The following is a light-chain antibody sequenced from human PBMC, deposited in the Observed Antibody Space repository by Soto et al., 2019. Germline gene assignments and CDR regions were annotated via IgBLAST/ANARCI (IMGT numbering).Light chain of an antibody. V-gene: IGKV1-39*01. CDR2: AAS. CDR3: QQSYSTPVT. Sequence: IKVTHSRSSLSASVGDKVTLTGLASQSISSYLNWYQQKPGKAPKLLIYAASSLQSGVPSRFSGSGSGTDFTLTISSLQPEDFATYYCQQSYSTPVTFGQGTRLEIK. CDR1: QSISSY. J-gene: IGKJ5*01.